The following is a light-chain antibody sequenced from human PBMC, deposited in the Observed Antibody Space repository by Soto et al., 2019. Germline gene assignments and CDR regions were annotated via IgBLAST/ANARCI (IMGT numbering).Light chain of an antibody. J-gene: IGKJ5*01. CDR3: LQDYNYPIT. V-gene: IGKV1-6*01. CDR1: QGIRND. Sequence: IQLTQSPASLAASLGDRVTITCRASQGIRNDLGWYQQKPGKAPKLLIYAASSLQSGVPSRFSGSGSGTDFTLTISSLQPEDFATYYCLQDYNYPITFGQGTRLEIK. CDR2: AAS.